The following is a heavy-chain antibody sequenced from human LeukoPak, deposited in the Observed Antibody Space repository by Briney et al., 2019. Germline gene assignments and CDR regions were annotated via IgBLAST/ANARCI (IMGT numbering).Heavy chain of an antibody. CDR1: GFTFSDFA. Sequence: PGTSLTLSCAASGFTFSDFAMHWVRQAPGKGLEWVSAISGSGGSTYYADSVKGRFTISRDNSKNTLYLQMNSLRAEDTAVYYCAKDQLLWFGESTYYFDYWGQGTLVTVSS. V-gene: IGHV3-23*01. D-gene: IGHD3-10*01. CDR2: ISGSGGST. CDR3: AKDQLLWFGESTYYFDY. J-gene: IGHJ4*02.